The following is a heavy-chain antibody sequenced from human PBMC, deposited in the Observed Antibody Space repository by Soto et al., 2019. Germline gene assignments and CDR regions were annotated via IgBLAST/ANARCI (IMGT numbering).Heavy chain of an antibody. J-gene: IGHJ3*02. Sequence: EVQLVESGGSVVRPGGSLRLSCAASGFTFEDNGMTWVRQVPGKGLEWVAEINWSGSSTSYADSVKGRFTISRDNAKNSLYLQMNSLRAEDTAFYFCARDGGVAVAVDASDIWGQGTMVTVSS. CDR3: ARDGGVAVAVDASDI. CDR2: INWSGSST. D-gene: IGHD6-19*01. CDR1: GFTFEDNG. V-gene: IGHV3-20*04.